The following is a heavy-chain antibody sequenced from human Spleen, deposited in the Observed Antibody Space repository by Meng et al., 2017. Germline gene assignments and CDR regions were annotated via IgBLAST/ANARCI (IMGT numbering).Heavy chain of an antibody. V-gene: IGHV3-30*14. CDR1: GFTFSSSA. CDR2: MSYDGSTK. J-gene: IGHJ4*02. CDR3: VRDNAEVTATGPGY. D-gene: IGHD2-21*02. Sequence: GESPKIPCAASGFTFSSSAMHWVRQAPGKGLEWVAFMSYDGSTKYYADSVKGRFTISRDNSRSTLYLQMNSLTADDTAVYYCVRDNAEVTATGPGYWGQGTLVTVSS.